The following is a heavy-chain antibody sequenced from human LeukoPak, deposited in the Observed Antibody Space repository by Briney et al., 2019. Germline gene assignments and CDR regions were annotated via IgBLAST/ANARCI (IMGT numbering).Heavy chain of an antibody. CDR3: ARIASSFWSGYYNQWFDP. V-gene: IGHV4-59*01. J-gene: IGHJ5*02. CDR1: DDSISTYY. D-gene: IGHD3-3*01. CDR2: IYYTGSS. Sequence: SETLSLTCSVSDDSISTYYWSWIRQPPGKGLEWIGYIYYTGSSNYNPSLKSRVTMSVDTSKKQFSLKLSSVTAADTAVYYCARIASSFWSGYYNQWFDPWGQGTLVTVSS.